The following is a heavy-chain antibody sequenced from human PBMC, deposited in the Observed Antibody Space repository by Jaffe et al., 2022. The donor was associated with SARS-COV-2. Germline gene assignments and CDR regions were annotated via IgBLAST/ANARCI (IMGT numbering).Heavy chain of an antibody. CDR2: IKSKTDGGTT. CDR3: TTDRFYYDILTGLGAFDI. CDR1: GFTFSNAW. V-gene: IGHV3-15*01. Sequence: EVQLVESGGGLVKPGGSLRLSCAASGFTFSNAWMSWVRQAPGKGLEWVGRIKSKTDGGTTDYAAPVKGRFTISRDDSKNTLYLQMNSLKTEDTAVYYCTTDRFYYDILTGLGAFDIWGQGTMVTVSS. J-gene: IGHJ3*02. D-gene: IGHD3-9*01.